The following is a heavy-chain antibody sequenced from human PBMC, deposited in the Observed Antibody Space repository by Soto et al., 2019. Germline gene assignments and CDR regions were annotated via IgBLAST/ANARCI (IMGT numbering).Heavy chain of an antibody. CDR2: IYPGDSDT. D-gene: IGHD6-6*01. Sequence: GESLKISCKGSGYTFTNYWIGRVRQMPGKGLEWMGIIYPGDSDTKYSPSFQGQVTISVDKSISTAYLQWSSLKASDTALYFCALYYASSSRPFDYWGQGTQVTVSS. V-gene: IGHV5-51*01. CDR1: GYTFTNYW. J-gene: IGHJ4*02. CDR3: ALYYASSSRPFDY.